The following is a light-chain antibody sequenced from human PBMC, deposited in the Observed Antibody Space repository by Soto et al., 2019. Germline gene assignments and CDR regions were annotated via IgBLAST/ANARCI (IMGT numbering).Light chain of an antibody. CDR3: QQYNNWPT. CDR2: GAS. Sequence: EIMLTLSPSTLSLSTGEGATLSCRASQRVSSNLAWYQQIPGQAPRLLISGASTRASDIPARFSGYGSGTDFTLTSSSLQSEDFAVYYCQQYNNWPTFGQGAKVDIK. CDR1: QRVSSN. J-gene: IGKJ1*01. V-gene: IGKV3-15*01.